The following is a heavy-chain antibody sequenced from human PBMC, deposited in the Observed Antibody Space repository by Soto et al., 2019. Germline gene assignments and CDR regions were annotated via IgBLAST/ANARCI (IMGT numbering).Heavy chain of an antibody. J-gene: IGHJ5*02. CDR1: GYTFTSYN. Sequence: QVQLVQSGAEVKKPGASVKVSCKASGYTFTSYNMHWVRQAPGQGLEWVGMINPLGFSTTYAQKFRGKGTQTRDTSPRTVHKELENPGTDDKAVHYCARAAGPFGELYRFDPWGQGTPVTVPP. D-gene: IGHD3-10*01. V-gene: IGHV1-46*01. CDR3: ARAAGPFGELYRFDP. CDR2: INPLGFST.